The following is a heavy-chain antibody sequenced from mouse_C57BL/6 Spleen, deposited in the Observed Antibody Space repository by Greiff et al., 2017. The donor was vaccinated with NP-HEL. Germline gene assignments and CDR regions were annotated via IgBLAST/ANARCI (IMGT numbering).Heavy chain of an antibody. V-gene: IGHV1-81*01. D-gene: IGHD1-1*01. CDR1: GYTFTSYG. CDR2: IYPRSGNT. Sequence: QVQLQQSGAELARPGASVKLSCKASGYTFTSYGISWVKQRTGQGLEWIGEIYPRSGNTYYNAKFKGKATLTADKSSSTAYMELRSLTSEYAAFYFGARYLEFITSMDYWGQGTSVTVSS. CDR3: ARYLEFITSMDY. J-gene: IGHJ4*01.